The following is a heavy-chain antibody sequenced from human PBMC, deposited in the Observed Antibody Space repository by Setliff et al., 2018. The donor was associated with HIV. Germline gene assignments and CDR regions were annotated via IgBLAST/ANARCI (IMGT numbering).Heavy chain of an antibody. Sequence: ASVKVSCKASGYNFTDYDINWVRQATGQGLEWMGWMNPNNGNTGYAEKFQGRVTMTIDTSTSRAYMELRSLRSDDTAMYFCARLGSGWSDSYYYAMDIWGQGTTVTVSS. CDR3: ARLGSGWSDSYYYAMDI. CDR1: GYNFTDYD. D-gene: IGHD6-19*01. CDR2: MNPNNGNT. J-gene: IGHJ6*02. V-gene: IGHV1-8*02.